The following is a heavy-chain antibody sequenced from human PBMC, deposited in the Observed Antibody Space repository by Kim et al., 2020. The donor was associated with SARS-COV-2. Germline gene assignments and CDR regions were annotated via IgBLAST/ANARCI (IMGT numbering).Heavy chain of an antibody. CDR1: GFIFSGYW. J-gene: IGHJ4*02. Sequence: GGSLRLSCAASGFIFSGYWMTWVRQAPGKGLEWVANITPDGSEKSSVDSVKGRITISRDNANNSLDLQINSLRAEDTGVYYCVSEWWYGETGGNWGEGMLVSVSS. V-gene: IGHV3-7*05. CDR3: VSEWWYGETGGN. CDR2: ITPDGSEK. D-gene: IGHD3-10*01.